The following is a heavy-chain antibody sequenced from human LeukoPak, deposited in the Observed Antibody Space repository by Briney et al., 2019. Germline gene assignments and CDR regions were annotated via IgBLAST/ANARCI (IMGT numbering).Heavy chain of an antibody. CDR1: GFTFRSYA. CDR2: ISASGGST. Sequence: GGSLRLSCTASGFTFRSYAMSWVRQAPGKGLEWVSPISASGGSTYYAGSVKGRFTISRDNSNNTLYLQMNSLRAEDTAVYYCAKDWGAAAGSGYLDYWGQGTLVTVSS. D-gene: IGHD6-13*01. CDR3: AKDWGAAAGSGYLDY. V-gene: IGHV3-23*01. J-gene: IGHJ4*02.